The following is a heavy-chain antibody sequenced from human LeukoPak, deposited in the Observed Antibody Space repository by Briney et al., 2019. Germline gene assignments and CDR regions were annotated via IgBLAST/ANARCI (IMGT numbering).Heavy chain of an antibody. Sequence: SETLSLTCTVSGGSISSSSYYWGWIRQPPGTGLEWIGSIYYSGSTYYNPSLKSRVTISVDTSKNQFSLKLSSVTAADTAVYYCALVVPAAPDYWGQGTLVTVSS. CDR1: GGSISSSSYY. D-gene: IGHD2-2*01. V-gene: IGHV4-39*07. J-gene: IGHJ4*02. CDR3: ALVVPAAPDY. CDR2: IYYSGST.